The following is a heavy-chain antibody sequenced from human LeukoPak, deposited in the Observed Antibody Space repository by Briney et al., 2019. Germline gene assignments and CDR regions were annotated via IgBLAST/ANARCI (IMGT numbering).Heavy chain of an antibody. Sequence: GGSLRLSCIGSGFTFSHYGMHWVRQAPGKGLEWVAVIWYDGSNKYYADSVKGRFTISRDNSKNTLYLQMNSLRAEDTAVYYCARDLDDYFDYWGQGTLVTVSS. CDR3: ARDLDDYFDY. CDR1: GFTFSHYG. J-gene: IGHJ4*02. CDR2: IWYDGSNK. V-gene: IGHV3-33*01.